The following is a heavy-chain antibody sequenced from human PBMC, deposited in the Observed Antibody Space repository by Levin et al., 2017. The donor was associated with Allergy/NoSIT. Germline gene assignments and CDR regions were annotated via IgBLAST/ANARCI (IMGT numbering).Heavy chain of an antibody. CDR2: TYHRSEWYY. D-gene: IGHD2-21*02. CDR1: GDSVSSNSAA. CDR3: ARAFCGGDCYSDGYFDL. J-gene: IGHJ2*01. V-gene: IGHV6-1*01. Sequence: SETLSLTCVISGDSVSSNSAAWTWIRQSPLRGLEWLGRTYHRSEWYYDYALSVKDRITINPDTSTNQFSLQLNSVTPEDTAVYYCARAFCGGDCYSDGYFDLWGRGTLVTVSS.